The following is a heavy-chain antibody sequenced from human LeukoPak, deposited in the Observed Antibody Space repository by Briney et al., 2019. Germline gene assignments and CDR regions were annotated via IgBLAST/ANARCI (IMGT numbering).Heavy chain of an antibody. CDR1: GFTFSSYS. CDR2: ISSSSSTI. CDR3: AKDQGRALLYGMDV. J-gene: IGHJ6*02. Sequence: GGSLRLSCAASGFTFSSYSMNWVRQAPGKGLEWVSYISSSSSTIYYADSVKGRFTISRDNSKNTLYLQMNSLRAEDTAVYYCAKDQGRALLYGMDVWGQGTTVTVSS. V-gene: IGHV3-48*01.